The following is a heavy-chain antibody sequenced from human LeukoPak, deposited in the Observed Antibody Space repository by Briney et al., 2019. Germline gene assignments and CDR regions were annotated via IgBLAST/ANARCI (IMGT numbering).Heavy chain of an antibody. D-gene: IGHD3-10*01. CDR2: INHSGST. CDR1: GGSFSGYY. Sequence: PSETLSLTCAVYGGSFSGYYWSWIRQPPGKGLEWIGEINHSGSTNYNPSLKSRVTISVDTSKNQFSLKLSSVTAADTAVYYCARGLRGYGSGSYPVYWGQGTLVTVSS. CDR3: ARGLRGYGSGSYPVY. J-gene: IGHJ4*02. V-gene: IGHV4-34*01.